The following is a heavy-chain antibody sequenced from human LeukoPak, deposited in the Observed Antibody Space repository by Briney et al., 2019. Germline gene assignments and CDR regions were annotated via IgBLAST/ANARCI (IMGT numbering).Heavy chain of an antibody. J-gene: IGHJ4*02. D-gene: IGHD3-10*01. Sequence: GSLRLSCAASGFTFSSYGMRWVRPAPGKGLEWVTAISGSGGSTYYADSVKGRFTISRDNSKNTLYLQMNSLRAEDTAVYYCAKVGAVRGVNDYWGQGTLVTVSS. CDR3: AKVGAVRGVNDY. V-gene: IGHV3-23*01. CDR2: ISGSGGST. CDR1: GFTFSSYG.